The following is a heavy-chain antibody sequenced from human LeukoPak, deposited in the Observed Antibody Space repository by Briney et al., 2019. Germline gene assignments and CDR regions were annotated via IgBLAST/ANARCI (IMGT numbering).Heavy chain of an antibody. V-gene: IGHV3-23*01. D-gene: IGHD6-19*01. Sequence: GGSLRLSCAASGFTFSNHAMTWVRQAPGKGLEWVSGISGSGDSTNHADSVKGRFTISRDNSKNTLYLQMNSLRAEDTAVYYCAKRTVYSSGWDVAFDFWGQGTMVTVSS. J-gene: IGHJ3*01. CDR2: ISGSGDST. CDR1: GFTFSNHA. CDR3: AKRTVYSSGWDVAFDF.